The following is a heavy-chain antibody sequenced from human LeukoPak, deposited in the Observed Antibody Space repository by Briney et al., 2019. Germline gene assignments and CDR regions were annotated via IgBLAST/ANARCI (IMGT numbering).Heavy chain of an antibody. J-gene: IGHJ4*02. Sequence: ASVKVSCKASGYTFTHHYIHWVRQAPGQGLEWMGLINPNGGATSYAQRFQGRVSMTRDTSTSTVYMELSSLRSEDTAVYYCARELLLHWGQGTLVTVSS. CDR2: INPNGGAT. CDR1: GYTFTHHY. CDR3: ARELLLH. D-gene: IGHD2-15*01. V-gene: IGHV1-46*01.